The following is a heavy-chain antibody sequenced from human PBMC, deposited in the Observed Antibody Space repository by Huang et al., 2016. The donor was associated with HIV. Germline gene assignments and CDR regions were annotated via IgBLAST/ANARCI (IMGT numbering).Heavy chain of an antibody. CDR2: ITNAGDHK. CDR3: ARSQWLDC. CDR1: GFNFNLYT. Sequence: EVQLVQSGGGLVKRGGSLRLSCAASGFNFNLYTMTWVRQVPGRGLEWVSSITNAGDHKYYADSVRGRFTISRDNTRNSLYLQMNTLRAEDTAVYYCARSQWLDCWGRGTLVTVSS. J-gene: IGHJ5*01. V-gene: IGHV3-21*06.